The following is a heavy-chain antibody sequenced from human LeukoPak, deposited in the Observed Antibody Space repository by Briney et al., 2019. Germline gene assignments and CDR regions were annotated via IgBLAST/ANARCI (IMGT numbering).Heavy chain of an antibody. Sequence: SETLSLTCTVSGGSISSGSYYWSWIRQPAGKGLQWIGRIYTSGSTNYNPSLKSRVTISVDTSKNQFSLKLSSVTAADTAVYYCAGMSAGYSSGWYLGYYFDYWGQGTLVTVSS. CDR1: GGSISSGSYY. CDR2: IYTSGST. D-gene: IGHD6-19*01. J-gene: IGHJ4*02. V-gene: IGHV4-61*02. CDR3: AGMSAGYSSGWYLGYYFDY.